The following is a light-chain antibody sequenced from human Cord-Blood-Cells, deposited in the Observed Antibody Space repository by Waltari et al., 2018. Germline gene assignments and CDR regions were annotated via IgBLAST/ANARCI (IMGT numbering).Light chain of an antibody. Sequence: PGERATLSCRASQSVSSYLAWYQQKPGQAPRLLIYDASNRATGIPARFSGSGSGTDFTLTISSLAPEDFAVYYCQQRSNWPLTFGGGTKVEIK. CDR2: DAS. CDR3: QQRSNWPLT. J-gene: IGKJ4*01. V-gene: IGKV3-11*01. CDR1: QSVSSY.